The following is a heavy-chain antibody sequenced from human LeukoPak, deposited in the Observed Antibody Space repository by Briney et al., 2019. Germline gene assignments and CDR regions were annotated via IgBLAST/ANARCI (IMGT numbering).Heavy chain of an antibody. V-gene: IGHV4-59*01. CDR3: ARVLMVVAATDAFGI. D-gene: IGHD2-15*01. Sequence: PSETLSLTCTVSGGSISTYSWNWIRQPPGKGLEWIGYIYNSGSTNYNPSLKSRVSMSVDTPKNQFSLKLNSVTAADTAVYYCARVLMVVAATDAFGIWGQGTTVTVSS. J-gene: IGHJ3*02. CDR1: GGSISTYS. CDR2: IYNSGST.